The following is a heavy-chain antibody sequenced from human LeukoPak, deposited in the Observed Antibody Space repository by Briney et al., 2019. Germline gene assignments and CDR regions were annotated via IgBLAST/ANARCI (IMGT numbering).Heavy chain of an antibody. Sequence: GGSLRLSCAASGFTFTNYWISWVRQAPGKGLEWVANIKQDGSEKNYVDSVRGRFAISRDNARNSLFLQMNSLTAEDTAVYFCSTGGIHWGQGTLVTVSS. CDR1: GFTFTNYW. V-gene: IGHV3-7*01. J-gene: IGHJ4*02. CDR2: IKQDGSEK. D-gene: IGHD3-16*01. CDR3: STGGIH.